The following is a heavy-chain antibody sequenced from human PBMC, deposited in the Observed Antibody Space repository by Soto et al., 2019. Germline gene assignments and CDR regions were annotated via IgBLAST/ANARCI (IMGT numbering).Heavy chain of an antibody. J-gene: IGHJ4*02. V-gene: IGHV4-30-4*01. D-gene: IGHD7-27*01. Sequence: QVQLQESGPGLVKPSQTLSLTCTVSGGSISTVDYWWSWIRQSPDMGLEWIGHIYDGGRTYNNPSLESRVTMSVDPSTSQLSLTLSSVSAADTAVYYCARGPSGDKVDSWGQGTLVTVSS. CDR2: IYDGGRT. CDR1: GGSISTVDYW. CDR3: ARGPSGDKVDS.